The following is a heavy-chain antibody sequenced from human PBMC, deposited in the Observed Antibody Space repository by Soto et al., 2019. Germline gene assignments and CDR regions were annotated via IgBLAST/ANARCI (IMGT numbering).Heavy chain of an antibody. J-gene: IGHJ5*02. V-gene: IGHV1-8*01. CDR2: MNPNSGNT. CDR3: ARGQESTESYYDFWSGYYGGWFDP. Sequence: QVQLVQSGAEVKKPGASVKVSCKASGYTFTSYDINWVRQATGQGLEWMGWMNPNSGNTGYAQKFQGRVTMTRNTSISTAYMELSCLRSEDTAVYYCARGQESTESYYDFWSGYYGGWFDPWGQGTLVTVSS. D-gene: IGHD3-3*01. CDR1: GYTFTSYD.